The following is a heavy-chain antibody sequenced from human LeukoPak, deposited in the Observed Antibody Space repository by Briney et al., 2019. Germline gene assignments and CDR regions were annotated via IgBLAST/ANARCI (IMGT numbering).Heavy chain of an antibody. CDR3: ARFGYVAAVDL. Sequence: GGSLRLSCAVSGFIFTNYAMSWVRQAPGKGLEWVSVIIGSSGSTFYADSVKGRFTISRDKSKNTLYLQMNSLRAEDTAVYYCARFGYVAAVDLWGQGTLVTVSS. CDR1: GFIFTNYA. V-gene: IGHV3-23*01. J-gene: IGHJ4*02. D-gene: IGHD2-15*01. CDR2: IIGSSGST.